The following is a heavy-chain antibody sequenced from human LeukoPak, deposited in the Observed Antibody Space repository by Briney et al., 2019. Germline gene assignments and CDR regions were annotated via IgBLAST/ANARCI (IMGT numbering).Heavy chain of an antibody. Sequence: PGGSLRLSCAASGVTFRSYAMSWVRQAPGKGLEWVSTVTGGGGTTYYADSVKGRFTISRDNSKNTVYLQLNSLRADDTAVYYCAKDSPLVGYTRDWSSNSFDRWGQRTLVTVSS. J-gene: IGHJ4*02. CDR3: AKDSPLVGYTRDWSSNSFDR. CDR2: VTGGGGTT. CDR1: GVTFRSYA. D-gene: IGHD2-2*02. V-gene: IGHV3-23*01.